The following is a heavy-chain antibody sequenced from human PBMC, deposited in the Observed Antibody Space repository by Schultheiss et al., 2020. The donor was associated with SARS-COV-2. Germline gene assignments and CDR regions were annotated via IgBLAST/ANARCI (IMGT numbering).Heavy chain of an antibody. J-gene: IGHJ4*02. CDR2: INAGNGNT. CDR3: ARDPGVTNEGSYYFDY. V-gene: IGHV1-3*01. Sequence: ASVKVSCKASGYTFTSYAMHWVRQAPGQRLEWMGWINAGNGNTKYSQKFQGRVTITRDTSASTAYMELSSLRSDDTAVYYCARDPGVTNEGSYYFDYWGQGTLVTVSS. D-gene: IGHD2-8*01. CDR1: GYTFTSYA.